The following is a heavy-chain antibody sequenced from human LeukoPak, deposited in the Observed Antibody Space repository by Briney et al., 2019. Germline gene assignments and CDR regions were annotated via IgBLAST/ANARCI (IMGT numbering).Heavy chain of an antibody. CDR3: ASNEPAVAGFY. V-gene: IGHV4-34*01. J-gene: IGHJ4*02. CDR2: INHSGST. CDR1: GGSFSGCY. Sequence: SETLSLTCAVYGGSFSGCYWSWIRQPPGKGLEWIGEINHSGSTNYNPSLKSRVTISVDTSKNQFSLKLSSVTAADTAVYYCASNEPAVAGFYWGQGTLVTVSS. D-gene: IGHD6-19*01.